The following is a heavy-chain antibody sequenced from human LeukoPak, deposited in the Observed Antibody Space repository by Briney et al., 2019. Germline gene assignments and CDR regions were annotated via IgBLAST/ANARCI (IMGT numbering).Heavy chain of an antibody. CDR2: ISYNGNYK. CDR3: AREDSYYYGSGSYPFDY. CDR1: GFTFSNYG. D-gene: IGHD3-10*01. Sequence: GGSLRLSCAASGFTFSNYGIHWVRQAPGKGLEWVALISYNGNYKYYADSLKGRFTIARDNSKNTVYLQTNSLRAEDTAVYYCAREDSYYYGSGSYPFDYWGQGTPVTVSS. V-gene: IGHV3-30*03. J-gene: IGHJ4*02.